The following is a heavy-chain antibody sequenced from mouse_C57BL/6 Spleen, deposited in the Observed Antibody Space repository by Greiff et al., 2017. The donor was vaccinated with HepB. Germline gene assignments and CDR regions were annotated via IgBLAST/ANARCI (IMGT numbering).Heavy chain of an antibody. V-gene: IGHV5-6*01. D-gene: IGHD1-1*01. CDR1: GFTFSSYG. CDR2: ISSGGSYT. J-gene: IGHJ4*01. CDR3: ARQRRNYGFDD. Sequence: EVKLVESGGDLVKPGGSLKLSCAASGFTFSSYGMSWVRQTPDKRLEWVATISSGGSYTYYPDSVKGRFTISRDNAKNTLYLQMSSLKSEDTAMYYCARQRRNYGFDDWGQGTSVTVSS.